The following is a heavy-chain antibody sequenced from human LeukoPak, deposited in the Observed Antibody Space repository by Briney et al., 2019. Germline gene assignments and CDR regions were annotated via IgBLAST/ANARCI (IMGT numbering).Heavy chain of an antibody. Sequence: PSETLSLTCTVSGGSISSYYWSWIRQPAGKGLEWIGRIYTSGSTDYNPSLKSRVTMSVDTSKNQFSLKLSSVTAADTAVYYCAREPPPYISSWPLYYYYMDVWGKGTTVTVSS. D-gene: IGHD6-13*01. J-gene: IGHJ6*03. CDR2: IYTSGST. CDR1: GGSISSYY. CDR3: AREPPPYISSWPLYYYYMDV. V-gene: IGHV4-4*07.